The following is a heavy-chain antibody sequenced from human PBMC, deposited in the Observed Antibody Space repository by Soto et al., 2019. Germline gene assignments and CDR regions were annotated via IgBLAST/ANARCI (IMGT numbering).Heavy chain of an antibody. J-gene: IGHJ4*02. CDR1: GYGFAGYW. V-gene: IGHV5-10-1*01. D-gene: IGHD3-22*01. CDR3: ARQIYDSDKGLNFQYYFAS. Sequence: PGESLKISCKGSGYGFAGYWITWVRQKPGKGLEWMGRIDPSDSQTYYSPSFRGHVTISVTKSITTVFLQWSSLRASDTAMYYCARQIYDSDKGLNFQYYFASWGQGTRVTVSS. CDR2: IDPSDSQT.